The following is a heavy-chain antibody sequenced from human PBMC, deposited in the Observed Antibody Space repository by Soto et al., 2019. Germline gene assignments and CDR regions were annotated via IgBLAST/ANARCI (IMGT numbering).Heavy chain of an antibody. D-gene: IGHD3-22*01. CDR3: ARAGHYDSSGYYYLDDAFDI. V-gene: IGHV3-13*01. CDR1: GFTFSSYD. J-gene: IGHJ3*02. CDR2: IGTAGDT. Sequence: GGSLRLSCAASGFTFSSYDMHWVRQATGKGLEWVSAIGTAGDTYYPGSVKGRFTISRENAKNSLYLQMNSLRAGDTAVYYCARAGHYDSSGYYYLDDAFDIWGQGTMVTVSS.